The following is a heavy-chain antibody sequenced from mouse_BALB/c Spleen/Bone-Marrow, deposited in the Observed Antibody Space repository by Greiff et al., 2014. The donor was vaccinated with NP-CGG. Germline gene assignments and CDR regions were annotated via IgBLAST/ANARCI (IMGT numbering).Heavy chain of an antibody. D-gene: IGHD2-4*01. CDR3: ARHDYDWFAY. J-gene: IGHJ3*01. CDR2: ISGGGSYP. Sequence: EVKLMESGGGLVKPGGSLKLSCAASGFNFSSYGMSWVRQTPEKRLEWAASISGGGSYPYFPDSVKGRITISRDNAKNNLYLQMSSLRSEDTALYYCARHDYDWFAYWGQGTLATFPA. CDR1: GFNFSSYG. V-gene: IGHV5-9-2*01.